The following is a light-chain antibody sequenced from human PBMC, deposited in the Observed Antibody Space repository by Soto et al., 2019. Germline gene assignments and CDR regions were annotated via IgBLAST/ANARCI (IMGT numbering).Light chain of an antibody. CDR3: QQYDILPIT. Sequence: DIQMTQSPSSLSASVGDRVTITCRASQSISSYLNWYQQKPGIAPKLLIYAASSLQSGVPSRFSGSGSGTDFTFTISSLQTEDIGTYYCQQYDILPITFGRGTRLEI. V-gene: IGKV1-33*01. CDR1: QSISSY. J-gene: IGKJ5*01. CDR2: AAS.